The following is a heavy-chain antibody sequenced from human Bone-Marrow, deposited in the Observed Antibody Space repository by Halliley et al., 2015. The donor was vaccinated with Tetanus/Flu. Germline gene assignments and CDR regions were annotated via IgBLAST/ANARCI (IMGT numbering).Heavy chain of an antibody. CDR3: ARPLLEGAYYTNWFGP. Sequence: YISTDSKVIRYADSVTGRFTISRDNAQNSLYLQMDSLRDEDTAVYYCARPLLEGAYYTNWFGPWGQGTLVTVSS. CDR2: ISTDSKVI. D-gene: IGHD3-22*01. V-gene: IGHV3-48*02. J-gene: IGHJ5*02.